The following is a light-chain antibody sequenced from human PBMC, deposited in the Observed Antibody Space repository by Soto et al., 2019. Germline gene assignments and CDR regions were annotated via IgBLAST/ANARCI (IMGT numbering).Light chain of an antibody. J-gene: IGKJ4*01. CDR2: GAS. CDR3: QQAGN. CDR1: QSVSSSY. Sequence: EIVLTQSPGTLSLSPGERATLSCRASQSVSSSYLAWYQQKPGQAPRLLIYGASSRATGIPDRFSGSGSGTDFTLTISRLEPEDFAVYYCQQAGNFGGGTKVEIK. V-gene: IGKV3-20*01.